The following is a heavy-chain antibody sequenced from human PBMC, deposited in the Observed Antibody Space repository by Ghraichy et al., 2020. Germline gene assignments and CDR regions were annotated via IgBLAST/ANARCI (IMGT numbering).Heavy chain of an antibody. Sequence: SETLSLTCTVSGGSISSYYWSWIRQPPGKGLEWIGYIYYSGSTNYNPSLKSRVTISVDTSKNQFSLKLSSVTAADTAVYYCARSGGDSSSSHYYYGMDVWGQGTTVTVSS. J-gene: IGHJ6*02. CDR2: IYYSGST. D-gene: IGHD6-6*01. V-gene: IGHV4-59*01. CDR1: GGSISSYY. CDR3: ARSGGDSSSSHYYYGMDV.